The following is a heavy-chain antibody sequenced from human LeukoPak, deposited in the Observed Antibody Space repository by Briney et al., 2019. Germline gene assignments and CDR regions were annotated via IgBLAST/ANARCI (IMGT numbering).Heavy chain of an antibody. CDR2: IIPILGIA. J-gene: IGHJ4*02. CDR3: ARVVAVAGTDQFDY. V-gene: IGHV1-69*04. D-gene: IGHD6-19*01. Sequence: SVTVSCKASGGTFISYAISWVRQAPAQGLEWMGRIIPILGIANYAQKFQGRVTITADKSTSTAYMELSSLRSEDTAVYYCARVVAVAGTDQFDYWGQGTLVTVSS. CDR1: GGTFISYA.